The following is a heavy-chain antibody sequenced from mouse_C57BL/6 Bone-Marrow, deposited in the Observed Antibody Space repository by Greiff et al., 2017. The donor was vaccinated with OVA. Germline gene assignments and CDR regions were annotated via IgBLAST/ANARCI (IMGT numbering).Heavy chain of an antibody. V-gene: IGHV1-64*01. J-gene: IGHJ1*03. D-gene: IGHD2-3*01. CDR3: ARWLLRYFDV. CDR1: GYTFTSYW. Sequence: QVQLQQPGAELVKPGASVTLSCKASGYTFTSYWMHWVKQRPGQGLAWIGMIHPNSGSTNYNEKFKSKATLTVDKSSSTAYMQLSSLTSEDSAVYYCARWLLRYFDVWGTGTTVTVSS. CDR2: IHPNSGST.